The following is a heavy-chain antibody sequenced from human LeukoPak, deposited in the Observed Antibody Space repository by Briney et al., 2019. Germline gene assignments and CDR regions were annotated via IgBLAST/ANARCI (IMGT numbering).Heavy chain of an antibody. V-gene: IGHV1-2*02. Sequence: ASVKVSCKASGYSFTAHYIHWVRQAPGQGLEGMGSINPNTGGTNYAEKFQGRVTMTSDTSTTTAYMGLSSLSSDDTAVYFCSRSSAAAGAVGYWGQGTLVTVSS. J-gene: IGHJ4*02. CDR2: INPNTGGT. CDR1: GYSFTAHY. CDR3: SRSSAAAGAVGY. D-gene: IGHD6-13*01.